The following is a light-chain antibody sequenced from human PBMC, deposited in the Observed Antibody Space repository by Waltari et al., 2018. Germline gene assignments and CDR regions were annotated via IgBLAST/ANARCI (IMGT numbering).Light chain of an antibody. CDR3: QQYYRAPFS. V-gene: IGKV4-1*01. CDR1: QSVLHSSKNENH. J-gene: IGKJ3*01. Sequence: DIVMTQSPDSLAVSLGEGATINCKSSQSVLHSSKNENHLAWYQQKPGQPPKLLIHWASTRESGVPDRFSGSVSGTDFALTISALQADDVAVYFCQQYYRAPFSFGPGTRVDIK. CDR2: WAS.